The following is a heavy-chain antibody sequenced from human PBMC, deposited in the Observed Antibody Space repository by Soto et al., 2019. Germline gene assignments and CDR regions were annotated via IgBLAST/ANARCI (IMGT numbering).Heavy chain of an antibody. V-gene: IGHV3-30*18. CDR2: ISYDGSNK. Sequence: QVQLVESGGGVVQPGRSLRLSCAASGFTFSSYGMHWVRQAPGKGLEWVAVISYDGSNKYYADSVKGRFTISRDNSKNTLYLQMNSLRAEDTAVYYCAKDGVSGFDWLFDYWGQGTLVTVSS. CDR3: AKDGVSGFDWLFDY. CDR1: GFTFSSYG. D-gene: IGHD3-9*01. J-gene: IGHJ4*02.